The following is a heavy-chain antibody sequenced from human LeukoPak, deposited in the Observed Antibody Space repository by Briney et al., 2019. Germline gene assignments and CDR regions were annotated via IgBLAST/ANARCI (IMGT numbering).Heavy chain of an antibody. CDR2: IHYSGST. CDR3: ARASHDYGDYSHFDY. Sequence: SETLSLTCTVSGGSINNYYWSWIRQPPGKGLEWIGYIHYSGSTHYNPSLKSRVTIAVDKSKNQFSLKLSSVTAADTAVYYCARASHDYGDYSHFDYWGQGTLVTVSS. V-gene: IGHV4-59*12. CDR1: GGSINNYY. D-gene: IGHD4-17*01. J-gene: IGHJ4*02.